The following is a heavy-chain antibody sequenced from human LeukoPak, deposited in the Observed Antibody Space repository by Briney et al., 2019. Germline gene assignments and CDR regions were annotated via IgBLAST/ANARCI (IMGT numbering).Heavy chain of an antibody. CDR2: IYYSGIT. CDR3: ARRGNWANYHHYYYMDV. V-gene: IGHV4-39*01. Sequence: SGTLSLTCTVSGGSISSTSYFWGWIRQPPGKRLEWIASIYYSGITYYNPSLKSRVTISVDTSKNQSSLKLTSVSAADTAVYYCARRGNWANYHHYYYMDVWGKGTTVTISS. D-gene: IGHD7-27*01. CDR1: GGSISSTSYF. J-gene: IGHJ6*03.